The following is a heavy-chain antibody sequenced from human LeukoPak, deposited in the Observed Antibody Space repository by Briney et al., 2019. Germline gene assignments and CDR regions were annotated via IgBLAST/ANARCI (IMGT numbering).Heavy chain of an antibody. V-gene: IGHV1-69*13. CDR1: GGTFSSYA. CDR3: ARGGRGSYYFGY. CDR2: IIPIFGTA. Sequence: SVKVSCKASGGTFSSYAISWVRQAPGQGLEWMGGIIPIFGTANYAQKFQGRVTITADESTSTAYMELSSLRSEDTAVYYCARGGRGSYYFGYWGQGTLVTVSS. J-gene: IGHJ4*02. D-gene: IGHD1-26*01.